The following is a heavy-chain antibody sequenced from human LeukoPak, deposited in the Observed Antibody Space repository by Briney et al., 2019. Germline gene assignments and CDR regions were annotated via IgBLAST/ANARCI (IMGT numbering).Heavy chain of an antibody. CDR1: GFTFSNAW. D-gene: IGHD3-10*01. Sequence: PGGSLRLSCAASGFTFSNAWMSWVRQAPGKGLEWVGRIKRKTDGGTTDYAAPVKGRFTISRDDSKNTLYLQMNSLETEDTAVYYCQAGFGELLGYYYYGMDVWGQGTTVTVSS. CDR2: IKRKTDGGTT. CDR3: QAGFGELLGYYYYGMDV. V-gene: IGHV3-15*01. J-gene: IGHJ6*02.